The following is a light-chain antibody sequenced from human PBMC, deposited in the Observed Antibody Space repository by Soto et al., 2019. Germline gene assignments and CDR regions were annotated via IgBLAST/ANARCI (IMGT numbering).Light chain of an antibody. CDR1: SSNIGNNY. V-gene: IGLV1-51*01. CDR3: GTWDSSLSAYV. J-gene: IGLJ1*01. CDR2: DNN. Sequence: VRTQPPSVSASLGQEVTISCSGSSSNIGNNYVSWYQQLPGTAPKLLIYDNNKRPSGIPDRFSGSKSGTSATLGITGLQTGDEADYYCGTWDSSLSAYVFGTGTKVTVL.